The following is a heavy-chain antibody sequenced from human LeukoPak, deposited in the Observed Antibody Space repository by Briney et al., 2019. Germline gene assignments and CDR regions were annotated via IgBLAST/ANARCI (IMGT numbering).Heavy chain of an antibody. CDR2: IGTAGDT. D-gene: IGHD3-10*01. Sequence: GGSLRLSCAASGFTFSSYDMHWVRQATGKGLEWVSAIGTAGDTYYPGSVKGRFTISRENAKNSLYLQMNSLRAGDTAVYYCARKSDSLLVREGDCWGQGTLVTVSS. CDR3: ARKSDSLLVREGDC. J-gene: IGHJ4*02. CDR1: GFTFSSYD. V-gene: IGHV3-13*01.